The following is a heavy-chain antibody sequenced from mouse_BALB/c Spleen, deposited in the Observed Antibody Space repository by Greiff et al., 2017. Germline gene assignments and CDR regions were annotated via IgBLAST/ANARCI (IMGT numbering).Heavy chain of an antibody. CDR1: GFSLTSYG. CDR2: IWSGGST. J-gene: IGHJ4*01. V-gene: IGHV2-2*02. Sequence: VQLVESGPGLVQPSQSLSITCTVSGFSLTSYGVHWVRQSPGKGLEWLGVIWSGGSTDYNAAFISRLSISKDNSKSQVFFKMNSLQANDTAIYYCARKGNRYYAMDYWGQGTSVTVSS. CDR3: ARKGNRYYAMDY.